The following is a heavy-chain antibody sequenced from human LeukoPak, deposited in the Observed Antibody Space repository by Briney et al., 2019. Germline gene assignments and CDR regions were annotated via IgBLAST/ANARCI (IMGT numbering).Heavy chain of an antibody. D-gene: IGHD1-26*01. J-gene: IGHJ4*02. CDR2: ISSSSSYI. Sequence: GGSLRLSCAASGFTFSSYSMNWVRQAPGKGLEWVSSISSSSSYIYYADSVKGRFTISRDNAKNSLYLQMNSLRAEDTAVYYCARDHDGGSYFYPQDFDYWGQGTLVTVSS. CDR3: ARDHDGGSYFYPQDFDY. V-gene: IGHV3-21*01. CDR1: GFTFSSYS.